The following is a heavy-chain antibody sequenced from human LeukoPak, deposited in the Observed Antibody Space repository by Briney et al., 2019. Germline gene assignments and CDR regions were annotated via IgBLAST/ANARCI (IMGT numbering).Heavy chain of an antibody. CDR1: GCSISSYY. J-gene: IGHJ3*02. D-gene: IGHD1-26*01. Sequence: SETLSLTCTASGCSISSYYWSWIRQPPGKGLEWIGYIYYSGSTNYNPSLKRRVTISVDTTKNKFSLKLSSVTAADTAVYYCARGRREAMWELLPDEAFDIWGQGTMVTVSS. V-gene: IGHV4-59*01. CDR3: ARGRREAMWELLPDEAFDI. CDR2: IYYSGST.